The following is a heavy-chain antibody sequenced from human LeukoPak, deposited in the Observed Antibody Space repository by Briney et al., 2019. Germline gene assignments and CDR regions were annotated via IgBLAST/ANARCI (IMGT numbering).Heavy chain of an antibody. CDR3: AGTHCSSTSCYGITMVRGVMSPNWSDP. D-gene: IGHD3-10*01. CDR1: GGSISSYY. Sequence: SETLSLTCTVSGGSISSYYWSWIRQPPGKGLEWIGYIYYSGSTNYNPSLKSRVTISVDTSKNQFSLKLSSVTAADTAVYYCAGTHCSSTSCYGITMVRGVMSPNWSDPWGQGTLVTVSS. CDR2: IYYSGST. V-gene: IGHV4-59*01. J-gene: IGHJ5*02.